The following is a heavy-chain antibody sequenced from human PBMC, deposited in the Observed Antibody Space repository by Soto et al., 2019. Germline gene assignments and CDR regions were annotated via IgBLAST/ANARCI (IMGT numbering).Heavy chain of an antibody. Sequence: GASVKVSCKASGYTFTGYYMHWVRQAPGQGLEWMGWISPNSGGTNYAQKFQGWVTMTRDTSISTAYMELSRLRSDDTAVYYCARVSTPLMYSRGWYLIDYRCPGTLVTVFS. D-gene: IGHD6-19*01. CDR1: GYTFTGYY. V-gene: IGHV1-2*04. J-gene: IGHJ4*02. CDR3: ARVSTPLMYSRGWYLIDY. CDR2: ISPNSGGT.